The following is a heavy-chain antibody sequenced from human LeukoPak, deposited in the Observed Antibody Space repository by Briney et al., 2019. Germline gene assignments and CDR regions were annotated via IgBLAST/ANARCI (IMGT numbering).Heavy chain of an antibody. D-gene: IGHD4-17*01. J-gene: IGHJ4*02. CDR1: GFTFSSYG. V-gene: IGHV3-30*02. CDR3: AKDNYYGDYEVTSVFGVD. Sequence: PGGSLRLSCAASGFTFSSYGMHWVRQAPGKGLEWVAFIRYDGSNKYYTDSMKGRFTISRDNPKNTLYLQMNSLRAEDTAVYYCAKDNYYGDYEVTSVFGVDWGQGTLVTVSS. CDR2: IRYDGSNK.